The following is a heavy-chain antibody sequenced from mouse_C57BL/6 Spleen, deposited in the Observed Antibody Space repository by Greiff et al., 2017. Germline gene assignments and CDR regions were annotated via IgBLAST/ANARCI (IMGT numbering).Heavy chain of an antibody. CDR1: GFTFSDYS. V-gene: IGHV5-16*01. CDR3: ARADSSGYEGFAY. Sequence: EVMLVESEGGLVQPGSSMKLSCTASGFTFSDYSMAWVRQVPEKGLEWVANINYDGSSTYYLDSLKSRFIISRDNAKNILYLQMSSLKSEDTATYYCARADSSGYEGFAYWGQGTLVTVSA. D-gene: IGHD3-2*02. J-gene: IGHJ3*01. CDR2: INYDGSST.